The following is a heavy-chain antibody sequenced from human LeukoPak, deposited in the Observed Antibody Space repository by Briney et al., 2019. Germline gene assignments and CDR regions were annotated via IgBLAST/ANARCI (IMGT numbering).Heavy chain of an antibody. J-gene: IGHJ5*02. Sequence: PSETLSLTCTVSGGSISRGGYYWSWIRQHPGKGLEWIGYIYYSGSTYYNPSLKSRVTISVDTPKNQFSLKLSSVTAADTAVYYCARLAVPAALFDPWGQGTLVTVSS. CDR1: GGSISRGGYY. D-gene: IGHD2-2*01. CDR3: ARLAVPAALFDP. V-gene: IGHV4-31*03. CDR2: IYYSGST.